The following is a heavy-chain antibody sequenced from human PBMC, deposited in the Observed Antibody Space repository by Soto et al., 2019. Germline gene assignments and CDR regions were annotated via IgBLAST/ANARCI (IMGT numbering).Heavy chain of an antibody. V-gene: IGHV1-2*02. J-gene: IGHJ5*02. CDR1: GYTFTGYY. D-gene: IGHD3-16*01. CDR3: GRDGLAAVVPLGVRRFDP. Sequence: QVQLVQSGAEVKKPGASVKVSCKASGYTFTGYYMHWVRQAPGQGLEWMGWINPNSGGTNYAQKFQGRVTMTRDPSIGTAYMGLRRLSSDTTAVYSFGRDGLAAVVPLGVRRFDPWGQGTLATVAS. CDR2: INPNSGGT.